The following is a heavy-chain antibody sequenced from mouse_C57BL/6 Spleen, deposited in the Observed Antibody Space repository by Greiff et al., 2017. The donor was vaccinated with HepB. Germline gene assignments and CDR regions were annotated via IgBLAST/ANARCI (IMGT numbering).Heavy chain of an antibody. J-gene: IGHJ1*03. Sequence: EVMLVESGGGLVQPGGSLSLSCAASGFTFTDYYMSWVRQPPGKALEWLGFIRNKANGYTTEYSASVKGRFTISRDNSQSILYLQMNALGAEDSATYYCARWGRYYGSYWYVDVWGTGTTVTVSS. V-gene: IGHV7-3*01. CDR3: ARWGRYYGSYWYVDV. CDR1: GFTFTDYY. CDR2: IRNKANGYTT. D-gene: IGHD1-1*01.